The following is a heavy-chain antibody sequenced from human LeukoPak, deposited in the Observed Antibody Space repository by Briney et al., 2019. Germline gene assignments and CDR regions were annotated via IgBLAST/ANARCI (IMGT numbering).Heavy chain of an antibody. J-gene: IGHJ3*02. CDR1: GFTFSSYE. CDR2: ISSSGSTI. Sequence: PGGSLRLSCAASGFTFSSYEMNWVRQAPGKGLEWVSYISSSGSTIYYADSVKGRFTISRDNSKNTLYLQMNSLGAEDTAVYYCAKDLSPMSQYYYDSSGFDAFDIWGQGTMVTVSS. CDR3: AKDLSPMSQYYYDSSGFDAFDI. D-gene: IGHD3-22*01. V-gene: IGHV3-48*03.